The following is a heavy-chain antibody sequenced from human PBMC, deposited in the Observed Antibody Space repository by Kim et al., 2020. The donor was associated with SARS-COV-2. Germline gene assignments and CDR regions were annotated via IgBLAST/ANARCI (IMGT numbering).Heavy chain of an antibody. V-gene: IGHV1-69*04. Sequence: SVKVSCKASGGTFSSYAISWVRQAPGQGLEWMGRIIPILGIANYAQKFQGRVTITADKSTSTAYMELSSLRSEDTAVYYCARDPQYYYDSSGYYFAGDLAFDIWGQGTMVTVSS. J-gene: IGHJ3*02. CDR3: ARDPQYYYDSSGYYFAGDLAFDI. CDR1: GGTFSSYA. CDR2: IIPILGIA. D-gene: IGHD3-22*01.